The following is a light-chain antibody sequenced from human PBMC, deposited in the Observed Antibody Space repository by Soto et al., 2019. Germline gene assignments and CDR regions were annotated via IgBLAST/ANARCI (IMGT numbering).Light chain of an antibody. CDR3: CSYAGSSTWV. CDR1: SSDVGSYNL. CDR2: EGS. V-gene: IGLV2-23*01. J-gene: IGLJ3*02. Sequence: QSALTQPASVSGSPGQSITISCTGTSSDVGSYNLVSWYQQHPDKAPKLMIYEGSKRPSGVSNRFSGSKSGHTASLTISGLQADDEADYYRCSYAGSSTWVFGGGTKLTVL.